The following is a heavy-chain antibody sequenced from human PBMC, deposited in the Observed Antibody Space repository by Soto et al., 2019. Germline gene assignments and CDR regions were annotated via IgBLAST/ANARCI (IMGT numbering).Heavy chain of an antibody. CDR3: AKDRSHNFDY. D-gene: IGHD1-26*01. J-gene: IGHJ4*02. V-gene: IGHV3-30*18. CDR1: GFTFTTNA. Sequence: PGGSLRLSCAASGFTFTTNAMHWVRQAPGKGLEWVALMSYDGSNEYYADSVKGRFTISRDNSKNTLYLQMNSLRAEDTAVYYCAKDRSHNFDYWGQGTLVTVSS. CDR2: MSYDGSNE.